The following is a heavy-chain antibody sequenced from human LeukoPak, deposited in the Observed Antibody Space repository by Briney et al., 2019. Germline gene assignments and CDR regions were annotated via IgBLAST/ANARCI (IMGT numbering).Heavy chain of an antibody. Sequence: PGGSLRLSCAASGFTFSSYAMSWVRQAPGKGLEWVSAISGGGGSTYYADSVKGRFTISRDNSKNTLYLQMNSLRAEDTAVYYCAREPGPTVTTYWYFDLWGRGTLVTVSS. CDR1: GFTFSSYA. CDR2: ISGGGGST. CDR3: AREPGPTVTTYWYFDL. V-gene: IGHV3-23*01. D-gene: IGHD4-17*01. J-gene: IGHJ2*01.